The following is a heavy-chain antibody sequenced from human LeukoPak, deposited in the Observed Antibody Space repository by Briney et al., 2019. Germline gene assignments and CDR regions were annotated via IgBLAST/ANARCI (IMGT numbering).Heavy chain of an antibody. CDR1: GFTFGDYA. CDR3: TRDPHYYHGNPHDF. Sequence: GGPLRLSCTAYGFTFGDYALSWFRQAPGKGLEWLSFIRSKDHGETTEYAASVKGRFTISRDDSNSIAYLQMSSLIIEDTGVYFCTRDPHYYHGNPHDFWVQGTRVTVSS. V-gene: IGHV3-49*03. CDR2: IRSKDHGETT. D-gene: IGHD4-23*01. J-gene: IGHJ4*02.